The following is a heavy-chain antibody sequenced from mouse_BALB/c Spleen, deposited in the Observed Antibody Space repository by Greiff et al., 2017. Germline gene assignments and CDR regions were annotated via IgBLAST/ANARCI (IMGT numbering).Heavy chain of an antibody. CDR3: ARGPLWLPFDY. Sequence: EVKLMESGPGLVKPSQSLSLTCSVTGYSITSGYYWNWIRQFPGNKLEWMGYISYDGSNNYNPSLKNRISITRDTSKNQFFLKLNSVTTEDTATYYCARGPLWLPFDYWGQGTTLTVSS. D-gene: IGHD2-2*01. CDR2: ISYDGSN. V-gene: IGHV3-6*02. J-gene: IGHJ2*01. CDR1: GYSITSGYY.